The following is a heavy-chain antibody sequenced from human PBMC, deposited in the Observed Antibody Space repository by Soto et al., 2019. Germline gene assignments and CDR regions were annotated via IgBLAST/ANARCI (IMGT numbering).Heavy chain of an antibody. CDR2: ISGSGGST. Sequence: PGGSLRLSCXXSGFTFSRHAMTWVRQAPGKGLEWVSDISGSGGSTYYADSVKGRFTISRDNAKNTLYLQMNSLRAEDTAVYYCARGLRWGLFDYWGPGTLVTVSS. J-gene: IGHJ4*02. CDR1: GFTFSRHA. CDR3: ARGLRWGLFDY. D-gene: IGHD4-17*01. V-gene: IGHV3-23*01.